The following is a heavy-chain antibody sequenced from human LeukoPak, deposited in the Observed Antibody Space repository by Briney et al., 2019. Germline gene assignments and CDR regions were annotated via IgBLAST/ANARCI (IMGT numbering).Heavy chain of an antibody. CDR2: ISSSSSYI. J-gene: IGHJ4*02. CDR1: GFTFSSYS. D-gene: IGHD6-13*01. Sequence: GGSLRLSCAASGFTFSSYSMNWVRQAPGKGLEWVSSISSSSSYIYYADSVKGRFTISRDNAKNSLYLQMNSLRAEDTAVYYCARELGYSSSWYYFDYWGQGTLVTVSS. V-gene: IGHV3-21*01. CDR3: ARELGYSSSWYYFDY.